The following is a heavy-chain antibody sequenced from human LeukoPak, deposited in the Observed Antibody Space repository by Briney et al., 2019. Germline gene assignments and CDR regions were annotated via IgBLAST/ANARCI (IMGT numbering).Heavy chain of an antibody. CDR1: GFTFNSYT. J-gene: IGHJ4*02. Sequence: PGGSLRLSCAASGFTFNSYTMSWVREAPGKGLEWFSSISSSGNYIYHADSVKGRFTISRDDAQNSVYLQMNSLKDEDTAVYYCARSRSSSPYDKNLNFWGQGTLVIVSS. CDR2: ISSSGNYI. CDR3: ARSRSSSPYDKNLNF. D-gene: IGHD3-10*01. V-gene: IGHV3-21*01.